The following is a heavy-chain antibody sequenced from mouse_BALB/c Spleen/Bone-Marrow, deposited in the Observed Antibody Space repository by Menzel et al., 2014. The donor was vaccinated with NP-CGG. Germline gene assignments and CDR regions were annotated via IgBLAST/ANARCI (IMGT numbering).Heavy chain of an antibody. V-gene: IGHV1-54*01. CDR3: ARSRGYDVGPFAF. D-gene: IGHD2-2*01. CDR1: GYAFTNYL. Sequence: QVQLQQSGAELVRPGTSAKVSCKASGYAFTNYLIEWVKQRPGQGLEWIGVINPGSGSSNYNENFKGKATLTADRSSSTAYMLLSSLTSDDSAVYFCARSRGYDVGPFAFWGQGTLVTVSA. CDR2: INPGSGSS. J-gene: IGHJ3*01.